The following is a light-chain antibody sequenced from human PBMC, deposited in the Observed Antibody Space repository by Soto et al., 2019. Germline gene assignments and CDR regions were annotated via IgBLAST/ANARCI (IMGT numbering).Light chain of an antibody. CDR3: AAWDDSLNGHVV. J-gene: IGLJ2*01. V-gene: IGLV1-44*01. Sequence: QPVLTQPPSASGTPGQRVTISCSGSSSNIGSNPVNWYQQLPGTAPKLLIYSNNQRPSGVPDRFSGSKSGTSASLAISGLQSEDEADYYCAAWDDSLNGHVVFGGGTKLTVL. CDR1: SSNIGSNP. CDR2: SNN.